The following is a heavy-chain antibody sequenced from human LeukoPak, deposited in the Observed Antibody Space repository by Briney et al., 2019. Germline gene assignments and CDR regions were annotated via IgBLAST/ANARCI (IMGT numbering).Heavy chain of an antibody. CDR2: INPNSGGT. CDR1: GYTFTGYF. CDR3: ARGAVPVFYYYMDV. J-gene: IGHJ6*03. V-gene: IGHV1-2*02. D-gene: IGHD2-2*01. Sequence: GASVTVSCKASGYTFTGYFMHWVRQAPGQGLEWMGWINPNSGGTNYAQKFQGRVTMTRDTSISTAYMELSRLGSDDTAVYYCARGAVPVFYYYMDVWGKGTTVTVSS.